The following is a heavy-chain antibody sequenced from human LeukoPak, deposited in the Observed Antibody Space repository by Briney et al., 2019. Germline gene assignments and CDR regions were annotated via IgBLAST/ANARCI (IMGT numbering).Heavy chain of an antibody. CDR1: GFTFSRYT. CDR3: AKAYCPNGVCYLDY. Sequence: GSLRLSCPSSGFTFSRYTILWVRQAPGPGLECVSSISGSAYITYYADSVQRRVTISRDNSKNTLYLQRNSLRAEDTAVYYCAKAYCPNGVCYLDYWGQGTLVTVSS. V-gene: IGHV3-23*01. J-gene: IGHJ4*02. D-gene: IGHD2-8*01. CDR2: ISGSAYIT.